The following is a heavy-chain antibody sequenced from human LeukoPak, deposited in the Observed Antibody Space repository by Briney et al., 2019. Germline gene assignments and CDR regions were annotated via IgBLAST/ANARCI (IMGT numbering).Heavy chain of an antibody. D-gene: IGHD1-26*01. CDR2: IYTSGST. V-gene: IGHV4-4*07. Sequence: SETLSLTCTVSGGSMSSYYWSWIRQSVGKGLEWIGRIYTSGSTTYNPSLSSRVTISVDTSKNQFSLRLTSVTAADTAVYFCVRDGVVGATKMDVWGKGTTVTVSS. CDR1: GGSMSSYY. CDR3: VRDGVVGATKMDV. J-gene: IGHJ6*04.